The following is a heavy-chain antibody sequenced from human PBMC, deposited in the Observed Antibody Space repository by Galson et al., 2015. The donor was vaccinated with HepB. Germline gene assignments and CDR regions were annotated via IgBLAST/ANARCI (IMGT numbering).Heavy chain of an antibody. J-gene: IGHJ5*02. CDR1: GFTFSSYA. D-gene: IGHD2-2*01. Sequence: SCAASGFTFSSYAISWVRQAPGQGLEWMGGVIPIFGTANYAQKFQGRVTITADESTSTAYMELSSLRSEDTAVYYCARVNIVVVPAQLNWFDPWGQGTLVTVSS. CDR2: VIPIFGTA. V-gene: IGHV1-69*01. CDR3: ARVNIVVVPAQLNWFDP.